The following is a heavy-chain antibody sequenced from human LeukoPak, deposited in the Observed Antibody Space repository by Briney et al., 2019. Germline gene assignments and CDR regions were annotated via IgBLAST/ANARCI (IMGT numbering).Heavy chain of an antibody. D-gene: IGHD2-15*01. CDR2: IWYDGGTK. J-gene: IGHJ6*03. CDR3: VRCSPYWYMDV. CDR1: GFTFSGYG. V-gene: IGHV3-33*01. Sequence: GRSLRLSCAASGFTFSGYGMHWVRQAPGKGLEWVAIIWYDGGTKYYADSAKGRFTISRDNSNNTLYLQMNNLRAEDTAIYYCVRCSPYWYMDVWGKGTTVTVSS.